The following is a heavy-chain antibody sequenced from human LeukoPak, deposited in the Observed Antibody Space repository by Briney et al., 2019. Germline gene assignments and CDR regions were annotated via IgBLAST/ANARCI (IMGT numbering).Heavy chain of an antibody. CDR3: ARAGDYYDSTFFDY. V-gene: IGHV4-61*02. CDR1: GGSISSGSYY. J-gene: IGHJ4*02. CDR2: IYTSGST. D-gene: IGHD3-22*01. Sequence: PSETLSLTCTVSGGSISSGSYYWSWIRQPAGKGLEWIGRIYTSGSTNYNPSLKSRVTISVDTSKNQFSLKLSSVTAADTAVYYCARAGDYYDSTFFDYWGQGTLVTVSS.